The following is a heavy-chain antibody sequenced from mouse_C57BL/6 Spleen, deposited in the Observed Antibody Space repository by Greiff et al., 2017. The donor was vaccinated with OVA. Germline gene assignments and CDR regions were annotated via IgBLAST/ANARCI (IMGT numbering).Heavy chain of an antibody. CDR3: APWVELYYGYDVWYFDV. V-gene: IGHV1-9*01. D-gene: IGHD2-2*01. CDR1: GYTFTGYW. Sequence: VQLQQSGAELMKPGASVKLSCKATGYTFTGYWIEWVKQRPGHGLEWIGEILPGSGSTNYNEKFKGKATFTADTSSNTAYMQLSSLTTEDSAIYYCAPWVELYYGYDVWYFDVWGTGTTVTVSS. CDR2: ILPGSGST. J-gene: IGHJ1*03.